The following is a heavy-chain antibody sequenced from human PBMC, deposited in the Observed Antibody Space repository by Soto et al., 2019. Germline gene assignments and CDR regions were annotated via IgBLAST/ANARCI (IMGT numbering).Heavy chain of an antibody. CDR3: ARWGVGEGPERRSDFWSGYYDAYYYYGMDV. J-gene: IGHJ6*02. CDR2: IIPVFGTA. D-gene: IGHD3-3*01. CDR1: GGTFSSYA. Sequence: RASVKVSCTASGGTFSSYAISWVRQAPGQGLEWMGGIIPVFGTANYAQKFQGRVTITADESTSTAYMELSSLRSEDTAVYYCARWGVGEGPERRSDFWSGYYDAYYYYGMDVWGQGTTVTVSS. V-gene: IGHV1-69*13.